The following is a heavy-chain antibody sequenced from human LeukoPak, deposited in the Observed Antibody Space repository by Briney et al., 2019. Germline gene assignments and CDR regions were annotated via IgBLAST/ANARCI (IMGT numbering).Heavy chain of an antibody. CDR3: ARDVGYCSSTSCYYWFDP. J-gene: IGHJ5*02. Sequence: GASVKVSCKASGYTFTSYGISWVRQAPGQGLEWMGWISAYNGNTNYAQKLQGRVTMTTDTSTSTAYMELRSLRSDDTAVYYCARDVGYCSSTSCYYWFDPRGQGTLVTVSS. V-gene: IGHV1-18*01. CDR2: ISAYNGNT. D-gene: IGHD2-2*01. CDR1: GYTFTSYG.